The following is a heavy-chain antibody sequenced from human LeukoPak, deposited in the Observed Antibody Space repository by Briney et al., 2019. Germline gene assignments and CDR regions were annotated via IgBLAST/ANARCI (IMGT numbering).Heavy chain of an antibody. D-gene: IGHD2-15*01. CDR2: INTHTGNP. J-gene: IGHJ4*02. V-gene: IGHV7-4-1*02. Sequence: ASVKVSCKASGYTFSSFAINWLRQAPGEGMEWMGWINTHTGNPTYAQGFTGRFVFSLDTSVSTTYLQITSLKTEDAATYYCAREVRGGEAAIDSWGQGTLVIVSS. CDR3: AREVRGGEAAIDS. CDR1: GYTFSSFA.